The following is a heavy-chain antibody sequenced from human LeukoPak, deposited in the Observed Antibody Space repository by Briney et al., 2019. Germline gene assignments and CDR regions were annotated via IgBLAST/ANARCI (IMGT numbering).Heavy chain of an antibody. V-gene: IGHV4-38-2*02. CDR1: GYSISSGYY. CDR3: ARSMHRGYSSSWYGIGNWFDP. J-gene: IGHJ5*02. CDR2: IYHSGST. D-gene: IGHD6-13*01. Sequence: PSETLSLTCTVSGYSISSGYYWGWIRQPPGKGLEWIGSIYHSGSTYYNPSLKSRVTISVDTSKNQFSLKLSSVTAADTAVYYCARSMHRGYSSSWYGIGNWFDPWGQGTLVTVSS.